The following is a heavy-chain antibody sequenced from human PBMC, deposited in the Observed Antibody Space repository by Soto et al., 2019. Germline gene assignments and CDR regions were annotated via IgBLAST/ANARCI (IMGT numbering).Heavy chain of an antibody. Sequence: AAFGVTFVNFWSRCIRKAPGKGLVWVSRINSDGSSTSYADSVKGRFTISRDNAKNTLYLQMNSLRAEDTAVYYCARDWYGSSCFDPWSQGTLVTVSS. J-gene: IGHJ5*02. CDR3: ARDWYGSSCFDP. V-gene: IGHV3-74*01. CDR1: GVTFVNFW. CDR2: INSDGSST. D-gene: IGHD6-13*01.